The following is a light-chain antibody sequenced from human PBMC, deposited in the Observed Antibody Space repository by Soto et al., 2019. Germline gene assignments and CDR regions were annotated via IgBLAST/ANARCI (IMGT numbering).Light chain of an antibody. CDR1: NSDVGAYNF. CDR3: SSCTTSAPYV. J-gene: IGLJ1*01. CDR2: EVT. V-gene: IGLV2-14*01. Sequence: QSLLTQPASVSGSPGQSITISCTGTNSDVGAYNFVSWYQHHPGRAPKLIIYEVTIRPSGVSNRFSGSKSGNTASLTISGLQAEDEADYYCSSCTTSAPYVFGSGTKVTVL.